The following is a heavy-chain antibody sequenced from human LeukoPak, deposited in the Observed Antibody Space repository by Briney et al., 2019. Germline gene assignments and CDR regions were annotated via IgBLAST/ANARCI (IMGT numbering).Heavy chain of an antibody. V-gene: IGHV1-69*04. CDR1: VGTFSSYA. Sequence: GASVKVSCKASVGTFSSYAISWVRQAPGQGLEWMGRIIPILGIANYAQKFQGRVTITADKSTSTAYMELSSLRSEDTAVYYCARGPLTGDYYMDVWGKGTTVTVSS. CDR3: ARGPLTGDYYMDV. J-gene: IGHJ6*03. CDR2: IIPILGIA. D-gene: IGHD1-14*01.